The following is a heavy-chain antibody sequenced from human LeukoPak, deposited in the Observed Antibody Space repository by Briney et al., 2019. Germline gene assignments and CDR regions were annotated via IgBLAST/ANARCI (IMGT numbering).Heavy chain of an antibody. Sequence: ASVKVSCKASGYTFTSYYMHWVRQAPGQVLEWMGIINPSGGSTSYAQKFQGRVTMTRDTSISAAFLELSMLTSDDTAVYYCARGGSTIVVVPASNLPSDYWGQGTLVTVSS. CDR1: GYTFTSYY. CDR3: ARGGSTIVVVPASNLPSDY. V-gene: IGHV1-46*01. D-gene: IGHD2-2*01. J-gene: IGHJ4*02. CDR2: INPSGGST.